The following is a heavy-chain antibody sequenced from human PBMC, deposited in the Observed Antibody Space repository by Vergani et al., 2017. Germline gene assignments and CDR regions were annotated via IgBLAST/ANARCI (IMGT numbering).Heavy chain of an antibody. V-gene: IGHV3-9*01. J-gene: IGHJ4*02. CDR1: GFTFDDYA. CDR3: AKESEAADFDY. D-gene: IGHD6-13*01. Sequence: EVQLVESGGGLVQPGRSLRLSCAASGFTFDDYAMHWVRQAPGKGLEWVSGISWNSGSIGYADSVKGRFTISRDNAKNSLYLQMNSLRAEDTALYYCAKESEAADFDYWGQGTLVTVSS. CDR2: ISWNSGSI.